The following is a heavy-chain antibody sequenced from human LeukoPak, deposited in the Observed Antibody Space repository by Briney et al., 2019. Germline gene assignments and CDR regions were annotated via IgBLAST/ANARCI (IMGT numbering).Heavy chain of an antibody. CDR1: GFTFSLYA. J-gene: IGHJ3*02. V-gene: IGHV3-30-3*01. CDR3: ARRVEALDI. CDR2: ISYDGSTK. Sequence: GGSLRLSCAASGFTFSLYAVHWVRQAPGKGLVWVAVISYDGSTKSYADPVKGRFTIHRDNSKNTLYLQMNSLSAEDTAIYYCARRVEALDIWGQGTMVTVSS.